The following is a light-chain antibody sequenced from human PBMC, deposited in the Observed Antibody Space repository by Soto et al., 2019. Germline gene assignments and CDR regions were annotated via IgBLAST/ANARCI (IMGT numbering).Light chain of an antibody. CDR2: VVS. Sequence: QSALTQPRSVSGSPGQSVTISCTGTSSDVGGYNYVSWYQQHPGKAPKLMIYVVSKRPSGVPDRFSGSKSGNTASLAISGLQAEDEADYYCCSYAGSYTFVVFGGGTKVTVL. CDR3: CSYAGSYTFVV. V-gene: IGLV2-11*01. J-gene: IGLJ2*01. CDR1: SSDVGGYNY.